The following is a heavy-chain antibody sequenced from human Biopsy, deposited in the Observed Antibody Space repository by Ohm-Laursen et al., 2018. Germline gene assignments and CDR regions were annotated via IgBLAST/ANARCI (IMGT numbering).Heavy chain of an antibody. CDR3: ARRYCSSTSCSPPFYSWFDP. Sequence: GASVKVSCKASGGTFSSYAISWVRQAPGQGPEWTGGIIPIFETIDYAPKFQDRVTITADESTRTAYMELSSLKSEDTAVYYCARRYCSSTSCSPPFYSWFDPWGQGTLVTVSS. CDR2: IIPIFETI. V-gene: IGHV1-69*13. CDR1: GGTFSSYA. J-gene: IGHJ5*02. D-gene: IGHD2-2*01.